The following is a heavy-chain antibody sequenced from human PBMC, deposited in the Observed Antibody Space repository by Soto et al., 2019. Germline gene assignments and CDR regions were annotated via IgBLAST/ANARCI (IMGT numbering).Heavy chain of an antibody. CDR1: GFSLTSRPMG. J-gene: IGHJ4*02. D-gene: IGHD1-1*01. V-gene: IGHV2-5*02. CDR2: IYWDDDK. CDR3: AHRLSGYNWNGGYFDY. Sequence: QITLKESAPTRVKPTQTLTLTCTFSGFSLTSRPMGVGWIRQPPGKALEWLAFIYWDDDKRYSPSLRSRLTITEVTHGIXVVLTMTNMDPVDTATYYCAHRLSGYNWNGGYFDYWGQGALVTVSS.